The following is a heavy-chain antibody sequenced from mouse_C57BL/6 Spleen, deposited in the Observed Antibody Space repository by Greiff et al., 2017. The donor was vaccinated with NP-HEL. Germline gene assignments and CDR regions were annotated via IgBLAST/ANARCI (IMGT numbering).Heavy chain of an antibody. CDR3: ARERYWYFDV. CDR1: GYTFTSYW. CDR2: IHPNSGST. J-gene: IGHJ1*03. Sequence: QVQLQQSGAELVKPGASVKLSCKASGYTFTSYWMHWVKQRPGQGLEWIGMIHPNSGSTNYNEKFKSKATLTVDKSSSTAYMQLSSLTSEDSAVYYCARERYWYFDVWGTGTTVTVSS. V-gene: IGHV1-64*01.